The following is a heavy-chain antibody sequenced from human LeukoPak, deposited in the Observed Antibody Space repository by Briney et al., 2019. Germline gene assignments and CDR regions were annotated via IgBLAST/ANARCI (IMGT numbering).Heavy chain of an antibody. J-gene: IGHJ5*02. CDR1: GGSFSGYY. D-gene: IGHD1-26*01. V-gene: IGHV4-34*01. CDR3: ARRIVGASRGRYNWFDP. CDR2: INHSGST. Sequence: PSETLSLTCAVYGGSFSGYYWSWIRQPPGKGLEWIGEINHSGSTNYNPSLKSRVTTSVDTSKNQFSLKLSSVTAADTAVYYCARRIVGASRGRYNWFDPWGQGTLVTVSS.